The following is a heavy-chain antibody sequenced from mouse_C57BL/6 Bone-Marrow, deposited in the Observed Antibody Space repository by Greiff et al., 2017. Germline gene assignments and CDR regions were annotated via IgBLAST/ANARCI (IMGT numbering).Heavy chain of an antibody. CDR1: GYTFTSYT. CDR3: ARSGSRPFAY. V-gene: IGHV1-4*01. CDR2: INPSSGYT. J-gene: IGHJ3*01. Sequence: QVQLQQSGAELARPGASVKMSCKASGYTFTSYTMHWVKQRPGQGLEWIGYINPSSGYTKYNQKFKDKATSTADKSSSTAYMQLSSLTSEDSAVYYCARSGSRPFAYWGQGTLVTVSA. D-gene: IGHD1-1*01.